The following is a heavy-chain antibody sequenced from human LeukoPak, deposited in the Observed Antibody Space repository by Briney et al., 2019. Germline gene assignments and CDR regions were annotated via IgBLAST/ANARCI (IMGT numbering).Heavy chain of an antibody. CDR2: IIPIFGTA. V-gene: IGHV1-69*13. CDR3: ARRSRGSGSNDY. J-gene: IGHJ4*02. Sequence: SVRVSSKASGYTFTIYAISWVPQAPGQGLEWMGGIIPIFGTANYPQKFQGRVTITADESTSTAYMELSSLRSEDTAVYYCARRSRGSGSNDYWGQGTLVTVSS. CDR1: GYTFTIYA. D-gene: IGHD3-10*01.